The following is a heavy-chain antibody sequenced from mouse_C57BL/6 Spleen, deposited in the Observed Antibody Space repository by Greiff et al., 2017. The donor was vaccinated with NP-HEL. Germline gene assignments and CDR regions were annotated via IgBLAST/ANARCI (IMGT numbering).Heavy chain of an antibody. J-gene: IGHJ4*01. D-gene: IGHD2-5*01. CDR3: ARSDSNYVHYYAMDY. Sequence: EVQLQQSGPELVKPGASVKISCKASGYTFTDYYMNWVKQSHGKSLEWIGDINPNNGGTSYNQKFKGKATLTVDKSSSTAYMELRSLTSEDSAVYYCARSDSNYVHYYAMDYWGQGTSVTVSS. CDR2: INPNNGGT. CDR1: GYTFTDYY. V-gene: IGHV1-26*01.